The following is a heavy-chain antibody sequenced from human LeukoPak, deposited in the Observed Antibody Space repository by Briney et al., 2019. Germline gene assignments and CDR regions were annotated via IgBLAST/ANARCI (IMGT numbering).Heavy chain of an antibody. CDR3: ARDSLLGNYFDY. CDR2: IYYRGST. J-gene: IGHJ4*02. Sequence: SETLSLTCTVSGGSISSYYWSWIRQPPGKGLEWIGYIYYRGSTNFNPSLKRRVTISVDTSKNQFSLPLSSVNAADTAVYYCARDSLLGNYFDYWGQGPLVTVSS. D-gene: IGHD2-15*01. CDR1: GGSISSYY. V-gene: IGHV4-59*01.